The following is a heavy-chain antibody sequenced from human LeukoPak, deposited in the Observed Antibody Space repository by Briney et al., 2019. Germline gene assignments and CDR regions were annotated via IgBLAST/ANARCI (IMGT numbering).Heavy chain of an antibody. CDR1: GCIFIDYY. J-gene: IGHJ6*02. V-gene: IGHV1-2*02. Sequence: SVNVSCKASGCIFIDYYIQWLRKAPGQGLEWMGWINPNCGGTNSAQKFQGRVTMTRDTSVSTAYMELSRLRSDDTAVYYCARDHCTSSGCYEYYYYGVDVWGQGTTVTVSS. CDR2: INPNCGGT. D-gene: IGHD2-2*01. CDR3: ARDHCTSSGCYEYYYYGVDV.